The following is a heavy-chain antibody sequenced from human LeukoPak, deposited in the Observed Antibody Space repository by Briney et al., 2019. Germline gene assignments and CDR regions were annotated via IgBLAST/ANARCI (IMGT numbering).Heavy chain of an antibody. Sequence: GGTLRLSCAASGLTVSSNHMGWVRQAPGKGLEWVSFIYSGGNTYYADSVKGRFTISRDNSKNTLYLQMNSLRAEDTAVYYCARVTTDSGGWYDFDYWGQGTLVTVSS. CDR2: IYSGGNT. CDR3: ARVTTDSGGWYDFDY. CDR1: GLTVSSNH. V-gene: IGHV3-53*01. D-gene: IGHD6-19*01. J-gene: IGHJ4*02.